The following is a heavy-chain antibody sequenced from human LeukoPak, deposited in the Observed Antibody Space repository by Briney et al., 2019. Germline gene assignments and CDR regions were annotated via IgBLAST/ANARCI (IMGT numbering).Heavy chain of an antibody. V-gene: IGHV3-23*01. CDR2: ISGSGGST. CDR1: RFTFSSYG. D-gene: IGHD1-14*01. J-gene: IGHJ4*02. Sequence: GGSLRLSCAASRFTFSSYGMNWVRQAPGKGLEWVSAISGSGGSTFYADSVKGRFTISRDNSKNTLYLQVDSLRTEDTAVYYCAKGSGTPYHFDYWGQGTLVTVSS. CDR3: AKGSGTPYHFDY.